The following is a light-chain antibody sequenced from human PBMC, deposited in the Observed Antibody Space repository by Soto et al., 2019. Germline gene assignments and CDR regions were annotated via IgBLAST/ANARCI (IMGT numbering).Light chain of an antibody. CDR3: QQYDNLPLT. Sequence: EIVLTQSPGTLSLSPGERATLSCRASQSVDSNDLAWYQQKPGQAPRLLIYGASTRATGVPAKFSGSGSGTEFTLTISSLQPEDFAIYYCQQYDNLPLTFGQGTKVDIK. CDR1: QSVDSND. J-gene: IGKJ1*01. V-gene: IGKV3D-7*01. CDR2: GAS.